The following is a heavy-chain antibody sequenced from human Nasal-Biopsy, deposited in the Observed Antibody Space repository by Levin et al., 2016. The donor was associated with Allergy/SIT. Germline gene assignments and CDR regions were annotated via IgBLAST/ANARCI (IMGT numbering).Heavy chain of an antibody. Sequence: SETLSLTCTVSGGAISSGTYYWNWIRQFAGKGLEWIGRIYTSGSTDYNPSFKSRVTISADTSKNRFSLKLNSVTADDTAVYYCACSHYWGLDGFDIWGQGSMVTVSS. J-gene: IGHJ3*02. V-gene: IGHV4-61*02. D-gene: IGHD7-27*01. CDR2: IYTSGST. CDR1: GGAISSGTYY. CDR3: ACSHYWGLDGFDI.